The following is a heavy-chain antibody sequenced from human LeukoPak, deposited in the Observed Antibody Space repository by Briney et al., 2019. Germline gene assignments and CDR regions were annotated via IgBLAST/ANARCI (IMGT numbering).Heavy chain of an antibody. Sequence: SVKVSCKASGGTFSSYAISWVRQAPGQGLEWMGGIIPIFGTANYAQKFQGRVTITTDESTSTAYMELSSLRSEDTAVYYCARASAAAGTVLGFDYWGQGTLVTVSS. CDR1: GGTFSSYA. V-gene: IGHV1-69*05. J-gene: IGHJ4*02. CDR3: ARASAAAGTVLGFDY. D-gene: IGHD6-13*01. CDR2: IIPIFGTA.